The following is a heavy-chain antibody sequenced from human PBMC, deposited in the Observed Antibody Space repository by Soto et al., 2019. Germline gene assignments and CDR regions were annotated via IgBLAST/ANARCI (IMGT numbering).Heavy chain of an antibody. CDR1: GGSFSGYY. CDR3: ARGYGDGAGAFDI. V-gene: IGHV4-34*01. Sequence: SETLSLTCAVYGGSFSGYYWSWIRQPPGKGLEWIGEINHSGSTNYNPSLKSRVTISVDTSKNRFSLKLSSVTAADTAVYYCARGYGDGAGAFDIWGQGTMVTVSS. D-gene: IGHD4-17*01. J-gene: IGHJ3*02. CDR2: INHSGST.